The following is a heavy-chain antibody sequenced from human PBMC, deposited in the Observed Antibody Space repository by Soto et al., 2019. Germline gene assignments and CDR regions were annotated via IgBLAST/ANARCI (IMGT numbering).Heavy chain of an antibody. Sequence: GGSLRLSCAASGFTFSRYAMSWVRQAPGKGLEWVSAISGSGGSTYYADSVKGRFTISRDNSKNTLYLQMNSLRAEDTAVYYCAEDVFEGSIHDAFGIWGQGTMVTVSS. CDR3: AEDVFEGSIHDAFGI. CDR1: GFTFSRYA. V-gene: IGHV3-23*01. D-gene: IGHD3-10*01. J-gene: IGHJ3*02. CDR2: ISGSGGST.